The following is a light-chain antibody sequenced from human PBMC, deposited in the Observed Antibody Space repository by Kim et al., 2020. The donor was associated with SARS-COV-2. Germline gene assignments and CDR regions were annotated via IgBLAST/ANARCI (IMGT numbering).Light chain of an antibody. Sequence: SVGDRVTITCRASQVISSWWAWDRQKPGKALKLLIYRASSLESGVPSRFSGRGSGTEFTLTISSRQPDDFATHYCQQYHSYSPWTFGRGTKVEIK. J-gene: IGKJ1*01. CDR1: QVISSW. CDR3: QQYHSYSPWT. V-gene: IGKV1-5*03. CDR2: RAS.